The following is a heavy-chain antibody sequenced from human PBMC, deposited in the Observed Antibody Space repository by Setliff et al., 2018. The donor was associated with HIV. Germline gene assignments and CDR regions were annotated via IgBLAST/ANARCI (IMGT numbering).Heavy chain of an antibody. CDR3: ARGPTRFYFDY. CDR1: GGSISSHY. Sequence: SETLSLTCTVSGGSISSHYWGWVRQSPGKGLEWIGVIYYRGSAYYNPSLKSRVTISVDTSKNHFSLKLTSVTAADTAVYYCARGPTRFYFDYWGQGTLVTVSS. D-gene: IGHD1-1*01. CDR2: IYYRGSA. V-gene: IGHV4-59*11. J-gene: IGHJ4*02.